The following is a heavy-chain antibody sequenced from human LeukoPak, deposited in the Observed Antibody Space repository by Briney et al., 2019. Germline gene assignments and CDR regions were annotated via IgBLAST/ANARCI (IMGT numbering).Heavy chain of an antibody. J-gene: IGHJ4*02. Sequence: SETLSLTCAVYGGSLSGFYWSWIRQPPGKGLEWIGEINHSGSTNYNPSLKSRVTISVDTSKNQFSLKLSSVTAADTAVYYCARQDATYFDYWGQGTLVTVSS. V-gene: IGHV4-34*01. CDR3: ARQDATYFDY. CDR2: INHSGST. D-gene: IGHD2-15*01. CDR1: GGSLSGFY.